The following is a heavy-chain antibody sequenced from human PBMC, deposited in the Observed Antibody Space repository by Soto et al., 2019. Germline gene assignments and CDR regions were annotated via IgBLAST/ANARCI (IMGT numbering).Heavy chain of an antibody. Sequence: PGGSLRLSCAASGFTFSSYAMHWVRQAPGKGLEWVAVISYDGSNKYYADSVKGRFTISRDNSKNTLYLQMNSLRAEDTAVYYCARGFWRGYSGYEQLRGFAFDIWGQGTMVTVSS. D-gene: IGHD5-12*01. CDR2: ISYDGSNK. J-gene: IGHJ3*02. V-gene: IGHV3-30-3*01. CDR1: GFTFSSYA. CDR3: ARGFWRGYSGYEQLRGFAFDI.